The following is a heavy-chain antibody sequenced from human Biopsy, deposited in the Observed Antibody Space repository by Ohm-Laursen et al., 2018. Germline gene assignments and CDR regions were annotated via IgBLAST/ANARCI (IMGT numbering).Heavy chain of an antibody. Sequence: ASVKVSCKASGYKFTSYGMSWVRQAPGQGLEWVGWISPYFGNTNSTQKLQARVTLSTETSTDTAYMELRSLRYDDTAIYYCVREGLDCAGGTCYSGPLDLWGQGTLITVSS. D-gene: IGHD2-15*01. V-gene: IGHV1-18*01. CDR1: GYKFTSYG. J-gene: IGHJ4*03. CDR2: ISPYFGNT. CDR3: VREGLDCAGGTCYSGPLDL.